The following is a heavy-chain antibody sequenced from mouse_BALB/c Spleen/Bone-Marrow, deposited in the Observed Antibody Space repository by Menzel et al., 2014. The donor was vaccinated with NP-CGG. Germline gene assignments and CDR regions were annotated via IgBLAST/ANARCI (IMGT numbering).Heavy chain of an antibody. CDR3: ARQENWALDN. D-gene: IGHD4-1*01. J-gene: IGHJ2*01. Sequence: EVMLVESGGGLVKPGGSLKLSCAASRFTFSNYAMSWVRQTPEKRLEWVATISSGGSYTYYPDSVKGRFTISRDNAQNTLYLQMSSLRSEDTAMYFCARQENWALDNWGQGTTLTVSS. CDR1: RFTFSNYA. CDR2: ISSGGSYT. V-gene: IGHV5-9-1*01.